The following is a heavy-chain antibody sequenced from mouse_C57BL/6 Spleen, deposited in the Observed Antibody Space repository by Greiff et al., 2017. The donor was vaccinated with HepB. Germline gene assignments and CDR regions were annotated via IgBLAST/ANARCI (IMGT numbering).Heavy chain of an antibody. CDR2: IYPGDGDT. D-gene: IGHD1-1*01. Sequence: VQLVESGPELVKPGASVKISCKASGYAFSSSWMNWVKQRPGKGLEWIGRIYPGDGDTNYNGKFKGKATLTADKSSSTAYMQLSSLTSEDSAVYFCARDYGSSPYAMDYWGQGTSVTVSS. V-gene: IGHV1-82*01. J-gene: IGHJ4*01. CDR3: ARDYGSSPYAMDY. CDR1: GYAFSSSW.